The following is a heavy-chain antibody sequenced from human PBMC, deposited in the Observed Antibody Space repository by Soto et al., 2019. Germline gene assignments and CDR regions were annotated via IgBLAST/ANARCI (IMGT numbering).Heavy chain of an antibody. Sequence: SVKVSCKASGFTFTSSAVQWVRQARGQRLEWIGWIVVGSGNTNYSQKFQERVTITRDMSTSTAYMELSSLRSEDTAVYYCAAEGSTLQHAFDIWGQGTMVTVSS. D-gene: IGHD6-13*01. V-gene: IGHV1-58*01. CDR2: IVVGSGNT. CDR1: GFTFTSSA. CDR3: AAEGSTLQHAFDI. J-gene: IGHJ3*02.